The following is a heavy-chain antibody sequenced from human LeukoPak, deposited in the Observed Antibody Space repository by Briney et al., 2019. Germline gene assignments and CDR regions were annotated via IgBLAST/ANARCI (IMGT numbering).Heavy chain of an antibody. CDR1: GGSISTYY. Sequence: SETLSLTCSVSGGSISTYYWTWIRQPPGKGLEWIGYIYYSGSTNHNPSLKSRVTISLDTSKNQFSLKLSSVTAADTAVYYCARAVLTGYYWGFDPWGQGTLVTVSS. J-gene: IGHJ5*02. V-gene: IGHV4-59*12. D-gene: IGHD3-9*01. CDR2: IYYSGST. CDR3: ARAVLTGYYWGFDP.